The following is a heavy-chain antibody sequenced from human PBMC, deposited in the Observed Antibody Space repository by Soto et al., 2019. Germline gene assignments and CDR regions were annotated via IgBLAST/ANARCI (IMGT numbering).Heavy chain of an antibody. Sequence: PSETLSLTCTVSGGSISSSSYYWGWIRQPPGKGLEWIGSIYYSGSTYYNPSLKGRVTISVDTSKNQFSLKLSSVTAADTAVYYCARHAYYDILIDYWGQGTLVTVSS. J-gene: IGHJ4*02. CDR3: ARHAYYDILIDY. CDR2: IYYSGST. CDR1: GGSISSSSYY. D-gene: IGHD3-9*01. V-gene: IGHV4-39*01.